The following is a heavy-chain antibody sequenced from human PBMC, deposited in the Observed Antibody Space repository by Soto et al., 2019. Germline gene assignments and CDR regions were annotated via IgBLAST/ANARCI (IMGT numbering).Heavy chain of an antibody. J-gene: IGHJ4*02. CDR2: IYSSGST. Sequence: SETLSLTCTVSGGSISNYYWSWFRQPPGKGLEWIGYIYSSGSTHYNPSLQSRVTISADTSKNQVSLKVRSVTAADTAVYYCARRFSGSYALDYWGQGTLVTVS. CDR1: GGSISNYY. D-gene: IGHD1-26*01. CDR3: ARRFSGSYALDY. V-gene: IGHV4-59*01.